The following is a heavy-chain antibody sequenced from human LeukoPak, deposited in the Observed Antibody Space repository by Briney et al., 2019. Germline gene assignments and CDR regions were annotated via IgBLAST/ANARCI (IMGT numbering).Heavy chain of an antibody. V-gene: IGHV3-21*01. J-gene: IGHJ5*02. Sequence: GGSLRLSCAASGFTFSSYAMHWVRQAPGKGLEWVSSISSSSSYIYYADSVKGRFTISRDNAKNSLYLQMNSLRAEDTAVYYCASSGITMVRGVGFDPWGQGTLVTVSS. D-gene: IGHD3-10*01. CDR3: ASSGITMVRGVGFDP. CDR1: GFTFSSYA. CDR2: ISSSSSYI.